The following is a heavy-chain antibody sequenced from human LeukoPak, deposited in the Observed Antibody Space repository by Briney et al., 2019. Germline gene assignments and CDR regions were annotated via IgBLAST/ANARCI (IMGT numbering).Heavy chain of an antibody. CDR2: IKQDGSEK. V-gene: IGHV3-7*01. J-gene: IGHJ4*02. CDR1: GFTFSSYW. Sequence: PGGSLRLSCAASGFTFSSYWMSWVRQAPGKGLEWVANIKQDGSEKYYVDSVKVRFTISRDNAKNSLYLQMNSLRAEDTAVYYCARASVRYSSSWCRWYNFDYWGQGTLVTVSS. CDR3: ARASVRYSSSWCRWYNFDY. D-gene: IGHD6-13*01.